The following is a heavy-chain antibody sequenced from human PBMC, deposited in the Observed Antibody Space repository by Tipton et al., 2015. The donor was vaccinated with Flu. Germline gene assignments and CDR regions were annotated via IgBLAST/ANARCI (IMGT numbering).Heavy chain of an antibody. CDR1: GGTFNNYA. D-gene: IGHD1-20*01. Sequence: QVQLVQSGAEVRKPGSSVKVSCKASGGTFNNYAITWVRQAPGQGLEWMGRIIPIFGKANYAQNLQGRVTITADESTSTAYMELTSLRSEDTAVYYCVRDSPYNWNDVVWGQGPLVTVSS. J-gene: IGHJ4*02. CDR2: IIPIFGKA. V-gene: IGHV1-69*18. CDR3: VRDSPYNWNDVV.